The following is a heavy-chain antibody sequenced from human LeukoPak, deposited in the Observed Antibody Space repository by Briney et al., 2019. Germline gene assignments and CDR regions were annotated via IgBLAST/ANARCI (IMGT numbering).Heavy chain of an antibody. CDR1: GFTFSDYY. CDR2: ISSSSSYT. V-gene: IGHV3-11*06. Sequence: PGGSLRLSCAASGFTFSDYYMSWIRQAPGKGLEWVSYISSSSSYTNYADSVKGRFTISRDNAKNSLYLQMNSLRDEDTAVYYCARFGIANERFDYWGQGTLVTVSS. J-gene: IGHJ4*02. CDR3: ARFGIANERFDY. D-gene: IGHD1-1*01.